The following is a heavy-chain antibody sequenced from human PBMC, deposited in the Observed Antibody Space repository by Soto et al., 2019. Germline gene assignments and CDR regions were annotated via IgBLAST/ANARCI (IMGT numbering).Heavy chain of an antibody. CDR2: ISSSGSTI. Sequence: GGSLRLACAASGFTFRSYDMNWVRQAPGKGLEWVSYISSSGSTIYYADSVKGRFTISRDNAKNSLYLQMNSLRAEDTAVYYCARDHRGGYYYYGMDVWGQGTTVTVSS. CDR1: GFTFRSYD. V-gene: IGHV3-48*03. J-gene: IGHJ6*02. CDR3: ARDHRGGYYYYGMDV.